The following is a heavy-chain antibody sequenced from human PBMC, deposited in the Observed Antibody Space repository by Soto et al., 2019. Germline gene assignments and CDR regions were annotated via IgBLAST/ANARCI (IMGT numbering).Heavy chain of an antibody. D-gene: IGHD3-22*01. CDR3: AKDRPQPSRITMIVVVIPNPRGGEYGMDV. CDR1: GFTFSSYA. J-gene: IGHJ6*02. V-gene: IGHV3-23*01. CDR2: ISGSGGST. Sequence: GGSLRLSCAASGFTFSSYAMSWVRQAPGKGLEWVSAISGSGGSTYYADSVKGRFTISRDNSKNTLYLQMNSLRAEDTAVYYCAKDRPQPSRITMIVVVIPNPRGGEYGMDVWGQGTTVTVSS.